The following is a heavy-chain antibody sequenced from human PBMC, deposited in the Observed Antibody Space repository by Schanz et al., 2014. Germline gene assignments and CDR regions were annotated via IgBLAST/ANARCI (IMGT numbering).Heavy chain of an antibody. D-gene: IGHD5-12*01. CDR2: ISGSSRTI. CDR3: ARDFHGYGPHLDY. J-gene: IGHJ4*02. V-gene: IGHV3-48*01. Sequence: EVQLVESGGGLIQPGGSLRLSCAASGFGFSSYSMNWVRQAPGKGLEWVSYISGSSRTIYYADSMKGRFTISRDNSKNTLYLQMNSLRPEDTAVYYCARDFHGYGPHLDYWGQGSLVTVSS. CDR1: GFGFSSYS.